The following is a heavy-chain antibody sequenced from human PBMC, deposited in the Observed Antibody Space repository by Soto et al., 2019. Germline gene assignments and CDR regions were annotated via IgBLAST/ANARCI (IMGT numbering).Heavy chain of an antibody. CDR1: GFTFDDYD. Sequence: EVQLVESGGGLVQPGRSLRLSCAASGFTFDDYDMHWVRQAPGKGLEWVSGISWNSGSIGYADSVKGRFTISRDNAKNSLYLQMNSLRAEDTALYYFASLYSYGEYYFDYWGQGTLVTVSS. D-gene: IGHD5-18*01. V-gene: IGHV3-9*01. CDR2: ISWNSGSI. J-gene: IGHJ4*02. CDR3: ASLYSYGEYYFDY.